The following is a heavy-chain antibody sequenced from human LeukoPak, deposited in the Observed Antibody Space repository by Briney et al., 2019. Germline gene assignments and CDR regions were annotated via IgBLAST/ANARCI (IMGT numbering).Heavy chain of an antibody. V-gene: IGHV3-9*01. CDR1: GFTFDDYA. D-gene: IGHD6-19*01. CDR2: ISWNSGSI. Sequence: PGGSPRLSCAASGFTFDDYAMHWVRQAPGRGLEWVSGISWNSGSIGYADSVKGRFTISRDNAKNSLYLQMNSLRAEDTALYYCAKGISSGWRGGAFDIWGQGTMVTVSS. CDR3: AKGISSGWRGGAFDI. J-gene: IGHJ3*02.